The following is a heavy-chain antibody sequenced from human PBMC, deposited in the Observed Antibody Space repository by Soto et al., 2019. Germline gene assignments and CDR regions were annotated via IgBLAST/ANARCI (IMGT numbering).Heavy chain of an antibody. V-gene: IGHV1-18*01. CDR1: GYTFTSYG. CDR3: AREVVRGVGYDY. CDR2: ISTYNGNT. Sequence: QVQLVQSGAEVKKPGASVKVSCKASGYTFTSYGISWVRQAPGQGLEWMGWISTYNGNTKYAQKLQGRVTMTTDTTTSTAYVELRSLRADDTAVFYRAREVVRGVGYDYWGQGTLVTVSS. J-gene: IGHJ4*02. D-gene: IGHD3-10*01.